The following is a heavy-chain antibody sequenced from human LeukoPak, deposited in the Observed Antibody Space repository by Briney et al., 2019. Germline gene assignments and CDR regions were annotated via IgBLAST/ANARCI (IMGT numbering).Heavy chain of an antibody. CDR2: IHYSGST. D-gene: IGHD4-11*01. J-gene: IGHJ4*02. CDR1: GGSFSSYY. CDR3: ARHPPYSNSEFDY. V-gene: IGHV4-59*08. Sequence: SETLSLTCTVSGGSFSSYYWSWIRQPPGKGLEWIGYIHYSGSTNYNPSLKSRVTISVDTSKSQFSLNLNSVTAADTAVYYCARHPPYSNSEFDYWGQGTLVTVSS.